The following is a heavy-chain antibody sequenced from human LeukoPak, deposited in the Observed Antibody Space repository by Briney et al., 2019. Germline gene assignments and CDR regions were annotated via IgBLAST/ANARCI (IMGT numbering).Heavy chain of an antibody. CDR2: IRGGGGST. Sequence: GGSLRLSCAASGFSFSSFAMTWVRQAPGKGQEWVSVIRGGGGSTTYADAVKGRFTISRDDSKNTVYLQMNSLRADDTAVYYCAKDHTSLGGLDYWGQGTLVTVSS. D-gene: IGHD2-2*01. V-gene: IGHV3-23*01. CDR3: AKDHTSLGGLDY. J-gene: IGHJ4*02. CDR1: GFSFSSFA.